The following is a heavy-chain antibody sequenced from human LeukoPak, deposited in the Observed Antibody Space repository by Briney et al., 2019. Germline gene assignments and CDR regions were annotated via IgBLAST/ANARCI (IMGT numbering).Heavy chain of an antibody. Sequence: SETLSLTCAVSGYSISSGYYWGWIRPPPGKGLEYIGIIYHSGSTYYNPSLKSRVTISVDTSKNQFSLKLSSVTAADTAVYYCARQALLQGSATYFDYWGQGTLVTVSS. D-gene: IGHD2-15*01. CDR2: IYHSGST. CDR3: ARQALLQGSATYFDY. J-gene: IGHJ4*02. CDR1: GYSISSGYY. V-gene: IGHV4-38-2*01.